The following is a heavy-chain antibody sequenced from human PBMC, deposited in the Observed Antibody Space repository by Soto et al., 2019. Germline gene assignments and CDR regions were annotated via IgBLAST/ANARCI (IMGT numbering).Heavy chain of an antibody. CDR2: IYPGDSDT. D-gene: IGHD4-17*01. V-gene: IGHV5-51*01. J-gene: IGHJ5*02. CDR3: ARLCATVTTTVNWFDP. Sequence: GESLKISCKGSGYSFTIYWIGWVRQMPGKGLEWMGIIYPGDSDTRYSPSFQGQVTISADKSISTAYLQWSSLKASDTAMYYCARLCATVTTTVNWFDPWGQGTLVTVSS. CDR1: GYSFTIYW.